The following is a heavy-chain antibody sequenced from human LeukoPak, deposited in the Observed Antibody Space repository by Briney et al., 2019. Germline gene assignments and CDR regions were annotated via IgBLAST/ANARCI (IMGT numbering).Heavy chain of an antibody. D-gene: IGHD1-1*01. CDR2: IYYSGST. V-gene: IGHV4-59*08. CDR1: GGSISSYY. Sequence: SETLSLTCTVSGGSISSYYWSWIRQPPGKGLEWIGNIYYSGSTNYNPSLKSRVTISVDTSKNQFSLKLSSVTAADTAVYYCARMVRDWNDDLGEFPRFDYWGQGTLVTVSS. CDR3: ARMVRDWNDDLGEFPRFDY. J-gene: IGHJ4*02.